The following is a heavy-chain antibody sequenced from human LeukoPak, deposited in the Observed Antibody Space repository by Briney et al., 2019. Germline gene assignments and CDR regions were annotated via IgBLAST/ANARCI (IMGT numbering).Heavy chain of an antibody. J-gene: IGHJ3*02. D-gene: IGHD1-14*01. Sequence: ASVKVSCKASGYTFTSYGISCGRQAPEQGLGRMGWISAYNGNTNYAQKLQGRVTMTTDTSTSTAYMELRSLRSDDTAVYYCARGLPTGDAFDIWGQGTMVTVSS. CDR1: GYTFTSYG. V-gene: IGHV1-18*01. CDR2: ISAYNGNT. CDR3: ARGLPTGDAFDI.